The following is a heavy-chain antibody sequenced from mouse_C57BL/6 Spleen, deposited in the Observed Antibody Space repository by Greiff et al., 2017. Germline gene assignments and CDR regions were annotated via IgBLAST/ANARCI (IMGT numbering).Heavy chain of an antibody. CDR1: GFTFSSYA. Sequence: EVQVVESGEGLVKPGGSLKLSCAASGFTFSSYAMSWVRQTPEKRLEWVAYISSGGDYIYYADTVKGRFTISRDNARNTLYLQMSSLKSEDTAMYYCTRDQTYVDYYAMDYWGQGTSVTVSS. CDR3: TRDQTYVDYYAMDY. V-gene: IGHV5-9-1*02. CDR2: ISSGGDYI. D-gene: IGHD5-1*01. J-gene: IGHJ4*01.